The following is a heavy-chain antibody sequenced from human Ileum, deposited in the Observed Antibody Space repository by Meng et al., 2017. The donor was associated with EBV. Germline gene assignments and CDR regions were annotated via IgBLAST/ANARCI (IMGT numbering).Heavy chain of an antibody. CDR1: GDSISNSDHY. CDR3: ARDPAYPRGLFDS. J-gene: IGHJ4*02. V-gene: IGHV4-39*07. CDR2: IYRSGSS. Sequence: QLHESGPGLGKPSGTLSLTCSVPGDSISNSDHYWNWIRRSPGKGLEWIASIYRSGSSYFDPSLKSRVSLSLDTSKNQFSLKLSSVTAADTALYYCARDPAYPRGLFDSWGQGILVTVSS. D-gene: IGHD3-10*01.